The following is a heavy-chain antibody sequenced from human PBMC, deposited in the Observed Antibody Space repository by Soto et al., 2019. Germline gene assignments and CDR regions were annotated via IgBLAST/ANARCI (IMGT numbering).Heavy chain of an antibody. V-gene: IGHV3-48*01. CDR2: YSNSGTFL. CDR3: ARALMTGTRRGYFAT. CDR1: GFTFSDSG. D-gene: IGHD3-9*01. J-gene: IGHJ4*02. Sequence: ELQLVESGGGLVQPGGSRRLSCAASGFTFSDSGMTWVRQAPGKGLEWLSLYSNSGTFLHYADSVKCRCTISGDNVRISLYLQMNSLRGDDTAEYYCARALMTGTRRGYFATWGRGSPVTVSP.